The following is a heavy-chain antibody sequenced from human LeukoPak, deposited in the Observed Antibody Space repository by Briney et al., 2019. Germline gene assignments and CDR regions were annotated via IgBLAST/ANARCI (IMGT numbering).Heavy chain of an antibody. V-gene: IGHV1-2*02. CDR3: ARPFSSDSSGYYPPGFDY. J-gene: IGHJ4*02. Sequence: ASVKVSCKASGYTFTGYYMHWVRQAPGQGLEWMGWINPNSGGTNYAQKFQGRVTMTRDTSISTAYMELSRLRSDDTAVYYCARPFSSDSSGYYPPGFDYWGQGTLVTVSS. CDR2: INPNSGGT. D-gene: IGHD3-22*01. CDR1: GYTFTGYY.